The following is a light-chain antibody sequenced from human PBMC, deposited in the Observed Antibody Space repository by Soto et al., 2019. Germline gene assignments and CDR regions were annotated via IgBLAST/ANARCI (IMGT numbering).Light chain of an antibody. J-gene: IGKJ2*01. V-gene: IGKV3-11*01. CDR1: QSVSSY. CDR3: QQRSNWYT. CDR2: DAS. Sequence: EIVLTQSPATLSLSPGERATLSCRAGQSVSSYLAWYKQKPGQAPRLLIYDASNRATSIPARFSGSGSGTDFTHTISSLETEDFAVYYGQQRSNWYTFGQGTKLEIK.